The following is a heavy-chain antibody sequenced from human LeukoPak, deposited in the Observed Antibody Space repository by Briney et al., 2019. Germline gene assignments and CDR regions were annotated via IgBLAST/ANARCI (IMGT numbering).Heavy chain of an antibody. J-gene: IGHJ6*03. D-gene: IGHD3-9*01. CDR2: MNPNSGNT. Sequence: ASVKVSCKASGYTFTSYGISWVRQATGQGLEWMGWMNPNSGNTGYAQKFQGRVTMTRNTSISTAYMELSSLRSEDTAVYYCARGYYDILTGYDNYYYYYMDVWGKGTTVTISS. V-gene: IGHV1-8*02. CDR1: GYTFTSYG. CDR3: ARGYYDILTGYDNYYYYYMDV.